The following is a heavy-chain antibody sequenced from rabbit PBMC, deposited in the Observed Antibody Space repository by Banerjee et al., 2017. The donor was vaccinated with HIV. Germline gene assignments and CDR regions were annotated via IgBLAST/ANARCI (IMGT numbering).Heavy chain of an antibody. V-gene: IGHV1S45*01. D-gene: IGHD4-2*01. CDR1: GFSFNNRYV. J-gene: IGHJ4*01. Sequence: QEQLEESGGDLVKPEGSLTLTCTASGFSFNNRYVMCWVRQAPGKGLEWIACINTISGDTVYATWAKGRFTISKTSSTTVTLQMTSLTAADTATYFCAREGVGREDFNLWGQGTLVTVS. CDR2: INTISGDT. CDR3: AREGVGREDFNL.